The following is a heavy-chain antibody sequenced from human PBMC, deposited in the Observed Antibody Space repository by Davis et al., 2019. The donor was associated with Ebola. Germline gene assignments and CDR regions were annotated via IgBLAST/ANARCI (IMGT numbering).Heavy chain of an antibody. J-gene: IGHJ4*02. CDR2: INPNSGDT. CDR1: GYTFTGSY. D-gene: IGHD6-19*01. Sequence: ASVKVSCKASGYTFTGSYIYWVRQAPGQGLEWMGRINPNSGDTNYSEGFQDRVTLTRDSSMTTAYMELSSLRLDDTAVYYCARDLQQPSVAGNAYWGQGTLVAVSS. V-gene: IGHV1-2*06. CDR3: ARDLQQPSVAGNAY.